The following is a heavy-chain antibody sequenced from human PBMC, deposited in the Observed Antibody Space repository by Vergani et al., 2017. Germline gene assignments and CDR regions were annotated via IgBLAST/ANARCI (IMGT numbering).Heavy chain of an antibody. V-gene: IGHV3-21*06. J-gene: IGHJ4*02. D-gene: IGHD6-25*01. CDR2: ISSGSTYT. CDR1: GFTFSRHW. CDR3: ARDGEKVGYRRHNYLDF. Sequence: EVQLVESGGGLVQPGGSLRLSCAASGFTFSRHWMHWVRQAPGKGLEWVSSISSGSTYTFYADSVKDRFTISRDNAKSTLYLHMSSLRAEDTAIYYCARDGEKVGYRRHNYLDFWGQGTLVTVSS.